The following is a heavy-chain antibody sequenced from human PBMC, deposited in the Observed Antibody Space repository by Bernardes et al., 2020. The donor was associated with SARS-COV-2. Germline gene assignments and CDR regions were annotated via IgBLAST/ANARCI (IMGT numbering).Heavy chain of an antibody. CDR2: INPSGGST. Sequence: ASVKVSCKASGYTFTSYYMHWVRQAPGQGLEWMGIINPSGGSTSYAQKFQGRVTMTRDTSTSTVYMELSSLRSEDTAVYYCARETYYDFWSGYSTSTNYGMDVWGQGTTVTVSS. J-gene: IGHJ6*02. D-gene: IGHD3-3*01. CDR1: GYTFTSYY. V-gene: IGHV1-46*01. CDR3: ARETYYDFWSGYSTSTNYGMDV.